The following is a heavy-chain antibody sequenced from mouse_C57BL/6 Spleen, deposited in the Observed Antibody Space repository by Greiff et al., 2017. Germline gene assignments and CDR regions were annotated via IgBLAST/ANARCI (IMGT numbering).Heavy chain of an antibody. CDR1: GFTFSDYG. CDR3: ARDASYAMGY. CDR2: ISSGSSTI. D-gene: IGHD6-1*01. V-gene: IGHV5-17*01. J-gene: IGHJ4*01. Sequence: EVKLQESGGGLVKPGGSLKLSCAASGFTFSDYGMHWVRQAPEKGLEWVAYISSGSSTIYYADTLKGRFTISRDNAKNTLFLQMASLRSEDTAMYYCARDASYAMGYWGQGTSVTVSS.